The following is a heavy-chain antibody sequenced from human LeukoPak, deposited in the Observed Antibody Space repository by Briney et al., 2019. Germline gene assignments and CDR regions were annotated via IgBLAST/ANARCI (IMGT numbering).Heavy chain of an antibody. V-gene: IGHV3-64D*06. CDR3: VRGTGY. Sequence: GGSLRLSCSVSGFTFSTYVMHWVRQAPGKGLVYVSAISSNGDNTYYADSVKGRFTISRDNSKNTLYLQMSSLRADDTAVYYCVRGTGYWGQGTVVTVSS. CDR1: GFTFSTYV. J-gene: IGHJ4*02. CDR2: ISSNGDNT.